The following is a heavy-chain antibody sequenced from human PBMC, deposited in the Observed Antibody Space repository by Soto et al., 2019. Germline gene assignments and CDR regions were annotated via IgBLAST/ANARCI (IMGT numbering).Heavy chain of an antibody. CDR1: GGSISGYY. D-gene: IGHD2-21*02. CDR2: MYNTGST. CDR3: ARDLWGYCGTDCYPLDV. J-gene: IGHJ6*02. V-gene: IGHV4-59*01. Sequence: SETLSLTSTVSGGSISGYYSSWIRQPPGKGLEWIGYMYNTGSTVYNPSFKSRVTISVDTSKNQFSLKLNSVTAADTAVYYCARDLWGYCGTDCYPLDVWGQGTTVT.